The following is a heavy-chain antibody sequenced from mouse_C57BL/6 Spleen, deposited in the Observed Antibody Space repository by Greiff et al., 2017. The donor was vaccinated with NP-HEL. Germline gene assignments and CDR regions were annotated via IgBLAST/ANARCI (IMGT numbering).Heavy chain of an antibody. CDR1: GYTFTSYW. D-gene: IGHD1-1*01. CDR2: INPSNGGT. V-gene: IGHV1-53*01. Sequence: VQLQQPGTELVKPGASVKLSCKASGYTFTSYWMHWVKQRPGQGLEWIRNINPSNGGTNYNEKFKSKATLTVDKSSSTAYMQLSSLTSEDSAVYYCARGDYYGSSYSYAMDYWGQGTSVTVSS. J-gene: IGHJ4*01. CDR3: ARGDYYGSSYSYAMDY.